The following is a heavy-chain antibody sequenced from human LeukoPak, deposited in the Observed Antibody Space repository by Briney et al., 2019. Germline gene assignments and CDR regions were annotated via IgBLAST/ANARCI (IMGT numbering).Heavy chain of an antibody. D-gene: IGHD3-10*01. CDR1: AYTFTGYY. V-gene: IGHV1-2*02. CDR2: IKPNRGAT. CDR3: ARVMHYYGSDPTVDLTF. Sequence: GASVKLSCKASAYTFTGYYIHWVRQAPGQGLQWMGWIKPNRGATTCVQQLHGTVTMTRDTSISPAYTEVSLLTSDDTAVYYCARVMHYYGSDPTVDLTFWGQGTLVTVSS. J-gene: IGHJ4*02.